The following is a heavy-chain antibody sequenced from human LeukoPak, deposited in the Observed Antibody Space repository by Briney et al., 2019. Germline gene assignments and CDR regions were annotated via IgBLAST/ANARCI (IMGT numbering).Heavy chain of an antibody. D-gene: IGHD5-12*01. Sequence: PGGSLRLSCAASGFTFSSYGMQWVRQAPGKGLEWVAFIRYDGSIKYYADSVKGRFTISRDNSKNTLYLQMNSLRAEDTAVYYCAKDFDGLPHYYYYYYMDVWGKGTTVTVSS. J-gene: IGHJ6*03. CDR3: AKDFDGLPHYYYYYYMDV. CDR2: IRYDGSIK. V-gene: IGHV3-30*02. CDR1: GFTFSSYG.